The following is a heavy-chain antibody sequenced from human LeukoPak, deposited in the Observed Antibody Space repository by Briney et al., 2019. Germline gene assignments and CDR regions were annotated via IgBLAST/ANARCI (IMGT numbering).Heavy chain of an antibody. CDR2: IYHSGST. D-gene: IGHD5-24*01. CDR1: GGSISSNNW. Sequence: ASETLSLTCAVSGGSISSNNWWSWVRQPPGKGLEWIGEIYHSGSTNYNPSLKSRVTISVDTSKNQFSLKLSSVTAADTAVYYCARRRWLQFGFDIWGQGTMVTVSS. J-gene: IGHJ3*02. V-gene: IGHV4-4*02. CDR3: ARRRWLQFGFDI.